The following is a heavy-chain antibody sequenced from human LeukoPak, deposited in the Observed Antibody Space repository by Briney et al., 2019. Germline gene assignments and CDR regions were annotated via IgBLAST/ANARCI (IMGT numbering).Heavy chain of an antibody. D-gene: IGHD3-22*01. J-gene: IGHJ6*02. Sequence: TLSLTCSVSGVSISSGGFYWSWIRQPPGKGLEWIGYIYYSGSTYYNPSLKSRVTISVDTSKNQFSLKLSSVTAADTAVYYCARAYDSSGNYYYYYGMDVWGQGTTVTVSS. CDR1: GVSISSGGFY. CDR3: ARAYDSSGNYYYYYGMDV. V-gene: IGHV4-30-4*08. CDR2: IYYSGST.